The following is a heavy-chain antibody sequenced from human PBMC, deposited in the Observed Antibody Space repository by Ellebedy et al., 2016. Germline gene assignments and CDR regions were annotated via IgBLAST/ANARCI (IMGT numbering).Heavy chain of an antibody. CDR3: ARAPHCSSTSCYNWFDP. CDR1: GGSISSYY. V-gene: IGHV4-34*01. J-gene: IGHJ5*02. CDR2: INHSGST. D-gene: IGHD2-2*01. Sequence: SETLSLXXTVSGGSISSYYWSWIRQPPGKGLEWIGEINHSGSTNYNPSLKSRVTISVDTSKNQFSLKLSSVTAADTAVYYCARAPHCSSTSCYNWFDPWGQGTLVTVSS.